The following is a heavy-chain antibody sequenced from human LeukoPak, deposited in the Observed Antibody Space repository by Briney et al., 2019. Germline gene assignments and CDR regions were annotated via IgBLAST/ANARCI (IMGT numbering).Heavy chain of an antibody. V-gene: IGHV3-21*01. J-gene: IGHJ3*02. CDR3: ARDINYYDSSGYYPDAFDI. Sequence: GGSLRLSCAASGFTFSSYGMSWVRQAPGKGLEWVSSISSSSSYIYYADSVKGRFTISRDNAKNSLYLQMNSLRAEDTAVYYCARDINYYDSSGYYPDAFDIWGQGTMVTVSS. D-gene: IGHD3-22*01. CDR1: GFTFSSYG. CDR2: ISSSSSYI.